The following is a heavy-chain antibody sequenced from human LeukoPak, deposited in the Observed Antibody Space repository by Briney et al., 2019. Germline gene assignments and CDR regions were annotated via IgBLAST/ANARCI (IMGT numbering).Heavy chain of an antibody. D-gene: IGHD5-18*01. V-gene: IGHV3-21*04. CDR1: GFTFRTYT. CDR2: ISPSSTYI. CDR3: ANYRIQLWQRNDAFDI. Sequence: GGSLRLSCAASGFTFRTYTINWVRQTPGKGLEWVSSISPSSTYIFYADSVKGRFTISRDNSKNTLFLQMNSLRAEDTAVYYCANYRIQLWQRNDAFDIWGQGTMVTVSS. J-gene: IGHJ3*02.